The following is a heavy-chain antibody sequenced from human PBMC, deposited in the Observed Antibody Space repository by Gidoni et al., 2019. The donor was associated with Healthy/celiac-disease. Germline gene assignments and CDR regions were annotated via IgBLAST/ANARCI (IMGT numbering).Heavy chain of an antibody. D-gene: IGHD3-9*01. V-gene: IGHV1-58*02. Sequence: VKVSCKASGFTFTSSAMQWVRQARGQRLEWIGWIVVGSDNTNYAQKFQERVTITRDMSTSTAYMELSSLRSEDTAVYYCAASFDWSPSFWGQGTLVTVSS. CDR2: IVVGSDNT. J-gene: IGHJ4*02. CDR3: AASFDWSPSF. CDR1: GFTFTSSA.